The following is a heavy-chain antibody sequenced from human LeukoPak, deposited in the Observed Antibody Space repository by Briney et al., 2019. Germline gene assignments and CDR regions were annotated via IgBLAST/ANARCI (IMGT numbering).Heavy chain of an antibody. CDR1: GFTFSTYA. D-gene: IGHD5-18*01. CDR2: ISGSGGST. Sequence: RAGGFLRLSCAASGFTFSTYAMSWARQAPGKGLEWVSAISGSGGSTYYADSVKGRFTISRHNSKNTLYLQMNSLRAEDTAVYYCARSRGYSYGYGFDYWGQGTLVTVSS. V-gene: IGHV3-23*01. CDR3: ARSRGYSYGYGFDY. J-gene: IGHJ4*02.